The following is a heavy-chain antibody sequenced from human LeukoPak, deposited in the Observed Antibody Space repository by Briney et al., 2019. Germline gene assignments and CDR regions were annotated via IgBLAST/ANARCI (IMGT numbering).Heavy chain of an antibody. CDR1: GYSFTNYW. CDR2: ISPGDSNN. D-gene: IGHD3-22*01. V-gene: IGHV5-51*01. Sequence: GESLKISCKGSGYSFTNYWIAWMRQMPGKGLEWMAIISPGDSNNRYSPPFQGQVTISADKSISTAYLQWSSLKASDTAMYYCARTYYSDSSGYYLDYWGRGTLVTVSS. CDR3: ARTYYSDSSGYYLDY. J-gene: IGHJ4*02.